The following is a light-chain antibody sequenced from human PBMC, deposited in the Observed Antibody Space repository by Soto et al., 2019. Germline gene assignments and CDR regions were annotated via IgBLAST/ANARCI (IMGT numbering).Light chain of an antibody. V-gene: IGKV3-15*01. CDR2: GAS. Sequence: EIVMTQSPATLSVSPGERATLSCRASQSVSSNLAWYQQKPGQAPRLLIYGASTRATGIPARFSGSGSGTEFTLTISGLQSEDVAVYYCQQYNNWPPVTFSRGTKVEIK. CDR1: QSVSSN. CDR3: QQYNNWPPVT. J-gene: IGKJ4*01.